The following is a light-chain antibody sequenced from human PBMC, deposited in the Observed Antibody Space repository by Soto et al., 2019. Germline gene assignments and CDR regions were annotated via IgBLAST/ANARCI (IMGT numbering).Light chain of an antibody. CDR3: QQYGSSPWT. Sequence: EIVVTQSPGTLSLSPGERATLSCTASQSVNNSSLAWYQQKPGQAPRPLIYGASSRTIGIPDRFSCSGSGTDFTLTISRLEPEDFAVYYCQQYGSSPWTFGQGTKVEIK. J-gene: IGKJ1*01. CDR2: GAS. CDR1: QSVNNSS. V-gene: IGKV3-20*01.